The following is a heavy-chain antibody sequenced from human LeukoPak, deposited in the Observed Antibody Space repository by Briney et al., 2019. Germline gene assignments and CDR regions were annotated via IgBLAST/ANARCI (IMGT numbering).Heavy chain of an antibody. Sequence: ASVKVSCKASGGTFSSYAISWVRQAPGQGLEWMGGTIPIFGTANYAQKFQGRVTITADESTSTAYMELSSLRSEDTAVYYCAREKPSIAAAVYWELDYWGQGTLVTVSS. CDR1: GGTFSSYA. D-gene: IGHD6-13*01. J-gene: IGHJ4*02. V-gene: IGHV1-69*13. CDR2: TIPIFGTA. CDR3: AREKPSIAAAVYWELDY.